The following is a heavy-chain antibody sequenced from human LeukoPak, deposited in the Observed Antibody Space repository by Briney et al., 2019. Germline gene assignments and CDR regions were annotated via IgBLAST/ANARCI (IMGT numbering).Heavy chain of an antibody. CDR3: ARDHYDFWSGSEYYFDY. D-gene: IGHD3-3*01. J-gene: IGHJ4*02. CDR2: IYTSGST. V-gene: IGHV4-61*02. CDR1: GGSISSGSYY. Sequence: PSQTLSLTCTVSGGSISSGSYYWSWIRQPAGKGLEWIGRIYTSGSTNYNPSLKSRVTISVDTSKNQFSLKLSSVTAADTAVYYCARDHYDFWSGSEYYFDYWGQGTLVTVSS.